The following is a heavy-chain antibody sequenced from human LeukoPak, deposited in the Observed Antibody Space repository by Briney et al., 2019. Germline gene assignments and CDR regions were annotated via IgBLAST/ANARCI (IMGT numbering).Heavy chain of an antibody. V-gene: IGHV3-30*02. J-gene: IGHJ3*02. CDR2: IRYDGSNK. CDR1: GFTFSSYG. D-gene: IGHD2-2*02. Sequence: PGGSLRLSCAASGFTFSSYGMHWVRQAPGKGLEWVAFIRYDGSNKYYADSVKGRFTISRDNSKNTLYLQMNSLRAEDTAVYYCARWCSSTSCYTDAFDIWGQGTMVTVSS. CDR3: ARWCSSTSCYTDAFDI.